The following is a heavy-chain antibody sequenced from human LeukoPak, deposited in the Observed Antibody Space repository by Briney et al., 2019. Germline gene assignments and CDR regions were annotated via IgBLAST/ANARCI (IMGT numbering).Heavy chain of an antibody. V-gene: IGHV3-30-3*01. CDR1: GFTFSSYA. Sequence: GGSLRLSCAASGFTFSSYAMHWVRQAPGKGLEWVAVISYDGSNKYYADSVKGRFTISRDNSKNTLYLQMNSLRAEDTAVYYRARGPYDSSGYYLYWGQGTLVTVSS. J-gene: IGHJ4*02. D-gene: IGHD3-22*01. CDR3: ARGPYDSSGYYLY. CDR2: ISYDGSNK.